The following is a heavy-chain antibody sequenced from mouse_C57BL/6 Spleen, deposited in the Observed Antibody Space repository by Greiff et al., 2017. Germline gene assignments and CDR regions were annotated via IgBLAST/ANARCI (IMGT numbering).Heavy chain of an antibody. Sequence: VQLQQSGAELARPGASVKMSCKASGYTFTSYTMHWVKQRPGQGLEWIGYINPSSGYTKYNQKFKDKATLTADKSSSTAYMQLSSLTSEDSAVYDCARDYGNSFDFDYWGQGTTLTVSS. CDR1: GYTFTSYT. V-gene: IGHV1-4*01. J-gene: IGHJ2*01. CDR2: INPSSGYT. CDR3: ARDYGNSFDFDY. D-gene: IGHD1-1*01.